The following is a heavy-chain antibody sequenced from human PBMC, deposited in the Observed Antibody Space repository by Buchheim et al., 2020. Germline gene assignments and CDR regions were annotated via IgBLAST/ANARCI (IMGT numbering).Heavy chain of an antibody. Sequence: EVQLLESGGALIQPGGSLRLSCAASGFTFDNYVLNWVRQAPGKGLEWVSAISAGGANSYYAESVKGRFTVSRDNSTNMVFFQMESLRAEDTATYFCAKDRKCSATSCYGGFDYWGQGTL. CDR2: ISAGGANS. J-gene: IGHJ4*02. CDR1: GFTFDNYV. CDR3: AKDRKCSATSCYGGFDY. V-gene: IGHV3-23*01. D-gene: IGHD2-2*01.